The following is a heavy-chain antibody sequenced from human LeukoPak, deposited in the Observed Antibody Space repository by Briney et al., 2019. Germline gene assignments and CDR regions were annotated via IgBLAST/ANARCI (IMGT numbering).Heavy chain of an antibody. CDR1: GLTFSSYW. CDR2: IKQDGSEK. Sequence: GGSLSLSCAVSGLTFSSYWMSWVRQAPGNGLEWVANIKQDGSEKYYVDSVKGQFTISRDNAKNSLYLQMNSLRAEDTAVYYCARSTRYDYNRNYYMDVWGKGTTVTVSS. J-gene: IGHJ6*03. V-gene: IGHV3-7*01. CDR3: ARSTRYDYNRNYYMDV. D-gene: IGHD5-24*01.